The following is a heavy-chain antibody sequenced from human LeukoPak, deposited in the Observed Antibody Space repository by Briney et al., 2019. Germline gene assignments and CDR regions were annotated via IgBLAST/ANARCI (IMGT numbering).Heavy chain of an antibody. CDR2: INPNSGDT. D-gene: IGHD5-24*01. CDR3: ATVEMATREPTFDY. V-gene: IGHV1-2*02. CDR1: GYTFSGYY. Sequence: ASVKVSCKASGYTFSGYYMHWVRQAPGQGLEWMGWINPNSGDTDYVQKFQGRVTMTRDTSISTAYMELSRLRSDDTAVYYCATVEMATREPTFDYWGQGTLVTVSS. J-gene: IGHJ4*02.